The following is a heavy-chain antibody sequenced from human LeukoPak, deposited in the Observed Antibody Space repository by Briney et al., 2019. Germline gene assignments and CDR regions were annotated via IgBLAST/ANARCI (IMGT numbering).Heavy chain of an antibody. CDR2: IYHNGGS. Sequence: PSETLSLTCVVSGYSISNENYWAWIRQPPGKGLEWIGNIYHNGGSYYNPSLKSRVTILVGTSKNQFSLKLSSVTAADTAVYYCAKADTTTRIHHWLTPWGQGNLVTVSS. J-gene: IGHJ5*02. D-gene: IGHD1-1*01. CDR1: GYSISNENY. V-gene: IGHV4-38-2*01. CDR3: AKADTTTRIHHWLTP.